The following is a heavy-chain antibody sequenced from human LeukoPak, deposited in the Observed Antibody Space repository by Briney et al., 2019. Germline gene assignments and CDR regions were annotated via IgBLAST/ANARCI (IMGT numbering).Heavy chain of an antibody. Sequence: GGSLRLSCAASGFTVSSNYMSWVRQAPGKGLEWVSVIYSGGSTYYADSVKGRFTISRDNSKNTLYLQMNSLRAEDTAVYYCARSAEARSSSAFDIWGQGAKVTVSS. CDR2: IYSGGST. CDR1: GFTVSSNY. CDR3: ARSAEARSSSAFDI. D-gene: IGHD6-6*01. J-gene: IGHJ3*02. V-gene: IGHV3-53*01.